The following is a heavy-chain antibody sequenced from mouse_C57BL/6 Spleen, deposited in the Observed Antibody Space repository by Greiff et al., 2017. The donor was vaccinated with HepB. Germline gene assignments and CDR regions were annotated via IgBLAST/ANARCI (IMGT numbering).Heavy chain of an antibody. CDR3: AMGRYAMDY. Sequence: VQLQQSGPELVKPGASVKISCKASGYAFSSSWMNWVKQRPGKGLEWIGRIYPGDGDTNYNGKFKGKATLTADKSSSTAYMQLSSLTSEDSAVYFCAMGRYAMDYWGQGTSVTVSS. D-gene: IGHD4-1*01. V-gene: IGHV1-82*01. CDR2: IYPGDGDT. CDR1: GYAFSSSW. J-gene: IGHJ4*01.